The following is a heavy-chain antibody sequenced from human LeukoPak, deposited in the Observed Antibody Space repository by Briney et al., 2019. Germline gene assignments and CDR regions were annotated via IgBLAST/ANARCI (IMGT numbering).Heavy chain of an antibody. J-gene: IGHJ5*02. CDR3: AKEAPFILFDP. Sequence: GGSLRLSCEASGFTFSAYAMTWVRQAPGKGLEWVSVISGGGDSIYYADSVRGRFTISRDNSKNTLYLQMNSLRAEDTALYYCAKEAPFILFDPWGQGTLVTVSS. D-gene: IGHD2-21*01. CDR2: ISGGGDSI. V-gene: IGHV3-23*01. CDR1: GFTFSAYA.